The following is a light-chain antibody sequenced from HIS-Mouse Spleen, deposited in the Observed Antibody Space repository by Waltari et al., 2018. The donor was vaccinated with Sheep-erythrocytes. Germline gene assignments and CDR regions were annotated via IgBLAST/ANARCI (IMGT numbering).Light chain of an antibody. Sequence: QSALTQPASVSGSPGQSITISCTGISSDVGSYNLVSWYQQHPGKAPKLMIYEGSKRPSGVSNRFSGSKSGNTASLTISGLQAEDEADYYCQSYDSSLSGWVFGGGTKLTVL. CDR2: EGS. V-gene: IGLV2-14*02. CDR3: QSYDSSLSGWV. CDR1: SSDVGSYNL. J-gene: IGLJ3*02.